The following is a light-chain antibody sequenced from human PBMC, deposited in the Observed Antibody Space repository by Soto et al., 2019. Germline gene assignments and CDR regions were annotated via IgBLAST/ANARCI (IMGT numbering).Light chain of an antibody. CDR3: PSDGSLSGGVV. CDR2: GNN. Sequence: QSVLTQPPSVSGAPGQRVTISCIGSSSNIGATYDVHWYQQLPGTAPKLLIYGNNKRPSGVPDRFSGSKSDTSASLVITGGLADEDDDDYYWPSDGSLSGGVVFGGGTKLTVL. J-gene: IGLJ2*01. V-gene: IGLV1-40*01. CDR1: SSNIGATYD.